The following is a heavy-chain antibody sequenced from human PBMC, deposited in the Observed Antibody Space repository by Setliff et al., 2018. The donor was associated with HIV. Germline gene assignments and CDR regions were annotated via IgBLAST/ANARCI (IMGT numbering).Heavy chain of an antibody. CDR3: ARGVDGNYRKFFDN. J-gene: IGHJ4*02. V-gene: IGHV1-69*13. Sequence: ASVKVSCKASGDTFRSRAFNWVRQAPGQGPEWMGGIIPMFGTANYAQKFQGRVTITADASTSTAYMELISLRSEDTAVYYCARGVDGNYRKFFDNWGQGTLVTRLL. D-gene: IGHD1-26*01. CDR1: GDTFRSRA. CDR2: IIPMFGTA.